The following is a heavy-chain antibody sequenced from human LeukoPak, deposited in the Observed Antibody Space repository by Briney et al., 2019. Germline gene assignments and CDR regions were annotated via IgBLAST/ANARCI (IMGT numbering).Heavy chain of an antibody. J-gene: IGHJ4*02. V-gene: IGHV3-23*01. D-gene: IGHD1-26*01. CDR3: AKDREVGATRGYFDY. CDR1: GFTFSSYA. CDR2: ISGSGGST. Sequence: GSLRLSCAASGFTFSSYAMSWVRQAPGKGLEWVSAISGSGGSTYYADSVKGRFTISRDNSKNTLYLRMNSLRAEDTAVYYCAKDREVGATRGYFDYWGQGTLVTVSS.